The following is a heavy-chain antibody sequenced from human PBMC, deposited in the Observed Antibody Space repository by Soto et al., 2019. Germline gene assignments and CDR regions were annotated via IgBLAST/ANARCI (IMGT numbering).Heavy chain of an antibody. Sequence: QLQLQESGPGLVKPSETLSLTCTVSGGSISSNNNYWGWIRQPPGKGLEWIGTIYYSGSTYYNPSLKSRVTMSVETSKNQFSLMLSSVTAADTAVYYCARKFGGAHLFDYWGQGTLVTVSS. CDR3: ARKFGGAHLFDY. D-gene: IGHD3-16*01. CDR1: GGSISSNNNY. V-gene: IGHV4-39*01. CDR2: IYYSGST. J-gene: IGHJ4*02.